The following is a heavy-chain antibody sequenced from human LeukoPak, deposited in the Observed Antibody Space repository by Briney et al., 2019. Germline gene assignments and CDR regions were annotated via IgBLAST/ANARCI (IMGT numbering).Heavy chain of an antibody. CDR2: IAYDGSNK. Sequence: PGRSLRLSCAASGFTLDTYGMLWVRQAPGKGLEWVAVIAYDGSNKYHADSVKGRFTISRDNSKNTLYLQMNSLRGEDTAVYYCAKEKATGTINYGLDVWGQGTTVTVSS. D-gene: IGHD1-1*01. CDR3: AKEKATGTINYGLDV. J-gene: IGHJ6*02. V-gene: IGHV3-30*18. CDR1: GFTLDTYG.